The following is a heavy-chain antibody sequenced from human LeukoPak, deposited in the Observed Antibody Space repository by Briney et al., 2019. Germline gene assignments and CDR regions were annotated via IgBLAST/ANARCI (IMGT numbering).Heavy chain of an antibody. CDR2: ISSISSTI. Sequence: GGSLRLSCAASGFTFNGYGMNWVRQAPGKGLEWVSYISSISSTIYYSDSVKGRFTISRDNAKNSLYLQMNSLRAEDTAVYYCAKDDIAARALGDYRGQGTLVTVSS. CDR1: GFTFNGYG. CDR3: AKDDIAARALGDY. J-gene: IGHJ4*02. V-gene: IGHV3-48*01. D-gene: IGHD6-6*01.